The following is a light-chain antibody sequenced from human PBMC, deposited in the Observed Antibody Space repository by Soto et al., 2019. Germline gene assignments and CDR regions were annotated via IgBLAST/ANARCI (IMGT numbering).Light chain of an antibody. Sequence: DIQMTQSPSSLSASLGDRFTIACRASQNIDNYLNWYQHKPGKAPKLLIYATSTLQSGVPARFSGSGSGTEFTLTISSLQPEDFATYYCQQSYSTPHTFGQGTRLETK. CDR2: ATS. J-gene: IGKJ5*01. CDR3: QQSYSTPHT. CDR1: QNIDNY. V-gene: IGKV1-39*01.